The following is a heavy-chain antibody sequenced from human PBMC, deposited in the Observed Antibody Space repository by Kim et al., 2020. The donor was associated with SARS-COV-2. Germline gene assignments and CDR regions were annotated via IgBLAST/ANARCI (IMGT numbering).Heavy chain of an antibody. D-gene: IGHD3-10*01. CDR1: GYTFTSYD. J-gene: IGHJ6*02. V-gene: IGHV1-8*01. CDR2: MNPNSGNT. CDR3: ARAETVRGAWDYYYYGMDV. Sequence: ASVKVSCKASGYTFTSYDINWVRQATGQGLEWMGWMNPNSGNTGYAQKFQGRVTMTRNTSKSTAYMELSSLRSEDTAVYYCARAETVRGAWDYYYYGMDVWGQGTTVTVSS.